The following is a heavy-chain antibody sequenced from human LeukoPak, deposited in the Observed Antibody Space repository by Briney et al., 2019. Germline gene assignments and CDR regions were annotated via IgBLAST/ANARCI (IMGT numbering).Heavy chain of an antibody. CDR3: ARQAARLFCHFDY. CDR1: GGSISSSSYY. V-gene: IGHV4-39*01. Sequence: SETLSLTCTVSGGSISSSSYYWGWIRQPPGKGLEWIGSIYYSGSTYYNPSLKSRVTISVDTSKNQFSLKLSSVTAADTAVYYCARQAARLFCHFDYWGQGTLVTVSS. D-gene: IGHD6-6*01. J-gene: IGHJ4*02. CDR2: IYYSGST.